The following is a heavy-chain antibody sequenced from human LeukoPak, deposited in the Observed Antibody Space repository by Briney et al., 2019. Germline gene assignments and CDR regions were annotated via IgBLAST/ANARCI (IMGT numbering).Heavy chain of an antibody. V-gene: IGHV3-48*01. J-gene: IGHJ4*02. CDR2: ISSSSSTI. CDR1: GFTFSSYS. CDR3: ARGQACSSTSCYGFDY. Sequence: GGSLRLSCAASGFTFSSYSMNWVRQAPGKGLEWVSYISSSSSTIYYADSVKGRFTISRDNAKNSLYLQMNRLRAEDTAVYYCARGQACSSTSCYGFDYWGQGTLVTVSS. D-gene: IGHD2-2*01.